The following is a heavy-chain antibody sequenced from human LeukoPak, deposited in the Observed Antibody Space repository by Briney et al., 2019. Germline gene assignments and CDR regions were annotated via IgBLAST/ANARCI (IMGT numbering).Heavy chain of an antibody. CDR1: EFTFSSHW. CDR3: ARGGLFKYFFDY. Sequence: GGSLRLSCAASEFTFSSHWMHWVRQTPGKGLVWVSRINTDESKINHADSVKGRFTISRDNAKNMLYLQMNSLRAEDTAVYYCARGGLFKYFFDYWGQGTPVTVSS. D-gene: IGHD2-15*01. CDR2: INTDESKI. V-gene: IGHV3-74*01. J-gene: IGHJ4*02.